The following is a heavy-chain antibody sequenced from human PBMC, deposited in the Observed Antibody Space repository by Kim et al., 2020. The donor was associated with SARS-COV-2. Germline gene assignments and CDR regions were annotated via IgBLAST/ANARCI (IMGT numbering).Heavy chain of an antibody. V-gene: IGHV4-4*07. Sequence: SETLSLTCTVSGGSISSYYWSWIRQPAGKGLEWIGRIYTSGSTNYNPSLKSLVTMSVDTSKNQFSLKLSSVTAADTAVYYCARGSKGRIYTPYDYWGQGTLVTVSS. J-gene: IGHJ4*02. CDR2: IYTSGST. CDR1: GGSISSYY. D-gene: IGHD2-15*01. CDR3: ARGSKGRIYTPYDY.